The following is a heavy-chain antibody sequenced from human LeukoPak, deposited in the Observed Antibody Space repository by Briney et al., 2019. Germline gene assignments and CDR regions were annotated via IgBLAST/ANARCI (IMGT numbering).Heavy chain of an antibody. CDR3: ARAYVGTIGY. J-gene: IGHJ4*02. Sequence: GESLKISFKGSGYSFTSYWGGWVRQLPGKGLEWMGIIYPGDSDTRYSPSFRGQVTISADKSSSTAYLQWSSLKASDTAMYYCARAYVGTIGYWGPGTLVTVSS. CDR2: IYPGDSDT. CDR1: GYSFTSYW. V-gene: IGHV5-51*01. D-gene: IGHD4-23*01.